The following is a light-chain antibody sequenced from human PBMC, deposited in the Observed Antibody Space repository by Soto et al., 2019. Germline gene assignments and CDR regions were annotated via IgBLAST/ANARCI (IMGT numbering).Light chain of an antibody. Sequence: QAVVTQPPSVSGTPGQRVTISCSGSSSNIGSNTVNWYQQFPGAAPKLLIYSTNQRPSGVPDRFSGSKSGTSASLAISGLQSEDEADYYCAAWDESLSVVFGGGTKVAVL. J-gene: IGLJ3*02. CDR2: STN. CDR1: SSNIGSNT. V-gene: IGLV1-44*01. CDR3: AAWDESLSVV.